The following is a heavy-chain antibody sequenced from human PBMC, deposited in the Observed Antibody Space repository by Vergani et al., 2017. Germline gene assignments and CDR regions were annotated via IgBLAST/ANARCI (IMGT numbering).Heavy chain of an antibody. CDR3: ARDHAGDLSSYYYYGMDV. CDR2: ISAYNGNT. V-gene: IGHV1-18*01. J-gene: IGHJ6*02. Sequence: QVQLVQSGAEVKKPGASVKVSCKASGYTFTSYGISWLRQAPGQGLEWMGWISAYNGNTNYAQKLQGRVTMTTDTSTSTAYMELRSLRSDDTAVYYCARDHAGDLSSYYYYGMDVWGQGTTVTVSS. D-gene: IGHD3-16*01. CDR1: GYTFTSYG.